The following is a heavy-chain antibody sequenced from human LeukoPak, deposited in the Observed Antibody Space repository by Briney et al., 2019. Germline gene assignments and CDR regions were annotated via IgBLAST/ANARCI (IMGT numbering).Heavy chain of an antibody. J-gene: IGHJ4*02. CDR1: GFTANSYS. Sequence: GGSLRLSCVDPGFTANSYSMNWVRQAPGKRLGWVSYFVWGGATIYYADSVKGGFTISRDSARNSLYLQMNSMRDEDTAVYYCARDSVSGWSNDYWGQGTLVTVSS. V-gene: IGHV3-48*02. CDR2: FVWGGATI. CDR3: ARDSVSGWSNDY. D-gene: IGHD6-19*01.